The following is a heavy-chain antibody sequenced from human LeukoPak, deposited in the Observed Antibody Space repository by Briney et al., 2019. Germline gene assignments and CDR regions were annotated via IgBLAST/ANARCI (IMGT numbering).Heavy chain of an antibody. CDR2: ISGSGGST. D-gene: IGHD2-2*01. J-gene: IGHJ6*02. CDR1: GFTFSSYA. Sequence: GGSLRLSCAASGFTFSSYAMSWVRQAPGKGLEWVSAISGSGGSTYYADSVKGRFTISRDNSKNTLYLQMNSLRAEDTAVYYCAKDQGPVVPAALGSNYYYYYGMDVWGQGTTVTVSS. V-gene: IGHV3-23*01. CDR3: AKDQGPVVPAALGSNYYYYYGMDV.